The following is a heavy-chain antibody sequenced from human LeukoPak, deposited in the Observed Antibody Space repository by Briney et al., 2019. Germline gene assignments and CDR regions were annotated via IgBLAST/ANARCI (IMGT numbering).Heavy chain of an antibody. CDR1: GFTFTSYW. Sequence: PGGSLRLSCAASGFTFTSYWISWVRQAPGKGLEWVANIKQDGSEKYYVDSVKGRFIISRDNAKNSLYLHMNSLRAEDTAVYYCARDLPFYSYDSYFDYWGQGTLVTVSP. V-gene: IGHV3-7*03. CDR3: ARDLPFYSYDSYFDY. J-gene: IGHJ4*02. CDR2: IKQDGSEK. D-gene: IGHD5-18*01.